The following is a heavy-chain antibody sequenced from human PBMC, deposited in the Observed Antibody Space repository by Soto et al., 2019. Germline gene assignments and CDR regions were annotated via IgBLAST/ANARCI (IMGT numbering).Heavy chain of an antibody. CDR3: GRDLYQSVFYYGMDV. V-gene: IGHV1-69*04. CDR2: IIPIIGII. CDR1: GGTFSTYT. D-gene: IGHD2-2*01. J-gene: IGHJ6*02. Sequence: ASVKVSCKASGGTFSTYTITWVRQAPGQGLEWMGRIIPIIGIINYAQKFQGRVTITADKFTGTAYMELTRLRSDDTAVYYCGRDLYQSVFYYGMDVWGQGTTVTVSS.